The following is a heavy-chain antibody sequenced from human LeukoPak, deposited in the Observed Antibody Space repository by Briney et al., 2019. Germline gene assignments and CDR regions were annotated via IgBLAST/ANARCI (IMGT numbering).Heavy chain of an antibody. Sequence: GGSLSLSCAASGFTFSSNAMHWVRQAPGKGLEYVSAISSNGGSTYYANSVKGRFTISRDNSKNTLYLQMGSLRADDMAVYYCAREYCSATSCYKTIDYWGRGTLVTVSS. CDR1: GFTFSSNA. CDR2: ISSNGGST. V-gene: IGHV3-64*01. CDR3: AREYCSATSCYKTIDY. D-gene: IGHD2-2*02. J-gene: IGHJ4*02.